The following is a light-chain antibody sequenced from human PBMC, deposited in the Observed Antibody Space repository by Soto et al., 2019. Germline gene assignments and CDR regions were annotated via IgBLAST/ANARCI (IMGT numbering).Light chain of an antibody. CDR2: DAS. J-gene: IGKJ1*01. V-gene: IGKV1-5*01. Sequence: DIQMTQSPSTLSGSVGDRFTITCRASQTISSWLAWYQQKPGKAPKLLIYDASSLESGVPSRFSGSGSGTKFTLTIASLQPDDFATYYCQPYETFSGTFGPGTQVDIK. CDR1: QTISSW. CDR3: QPYETFSGT.